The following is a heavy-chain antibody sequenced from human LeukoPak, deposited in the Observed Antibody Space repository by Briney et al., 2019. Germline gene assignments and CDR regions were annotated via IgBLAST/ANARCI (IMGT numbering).Heavy chain of an antibody. D-gene: IGHD3-3*02. CDR1: GYTFISSD. Sequence: ASVKVSCKASGYTFISSDINWVRQATGQGLEWMGWMKPNSGNIGYAQKFQGRITITRNTSISTAYMKLSSLRSEDKAVYYCARVSHSFNWFDPWGQGTLATVSS. V-gene: IGHV1-8*03. CDR2: MKPNSGNI. J-gene: IGHJ5*02. CDR3: ARVSHSFNWFDP.